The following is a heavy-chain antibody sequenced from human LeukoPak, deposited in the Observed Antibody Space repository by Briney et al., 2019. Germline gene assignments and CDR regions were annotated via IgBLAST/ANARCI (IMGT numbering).Heavy chain of an antibody. J-gene: IGHJ5*01. CDR3: GRDPDS. CDR2: IWYDGSNK. CDR1: GFTFSSYG. Sequence: GGSLRLSCAASGFTFSSYGMHWVRQAPGKGLEWVAVIWYDGSNKYYADSVKGRFTISRDNAKNSLYLQMNSLTAEDTAVYYCGRDPDSWGQGTVVTVSS. V-gene: IGHV3-33*01.